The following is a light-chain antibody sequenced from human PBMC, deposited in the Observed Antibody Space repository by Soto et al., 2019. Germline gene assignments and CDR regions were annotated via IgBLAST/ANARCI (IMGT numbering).Light chain of an antibody. CDR1: SSDVGGYDF. CDR3: SSYTSNTTTYV. CDR2: EVN. Sequence: QSVLAQPASVSGSPGESITISCTGTSSDVGGYDFVSWYQQAPGKAPKLIISEVNNRPSGVSSRFSGSKSGNTASLTISGLQGEDEGESHCSSYTSNTTTYVFGSGTKVTVL. J-gene: IGLJ1*01. V-gene: IGLV2-14*01.